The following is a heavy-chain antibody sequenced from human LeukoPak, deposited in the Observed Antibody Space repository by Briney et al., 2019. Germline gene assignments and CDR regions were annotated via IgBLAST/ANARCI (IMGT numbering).Heavy chain of an antibody. CDR2: IHYSGST. V-gene: IGHV4-59*01. CDR1: GGSIGSFF. CDR3: ARIPPNDAFDI. J-gene: IGHJ3*02. Sequence: SETLSLTCTVSGGSIGSFFWSWIRQPPGKALEWIGYIHYSGSTKYNPSLKSRVTISVDTSKNQFSLKLSSVTAADTAVYYCARIPPNDAFDIWGQGTMVTVSS. D-gene: IGHD2-2*02.